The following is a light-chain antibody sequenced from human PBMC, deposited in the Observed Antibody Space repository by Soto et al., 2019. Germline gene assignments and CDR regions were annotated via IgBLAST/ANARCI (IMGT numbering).Light chain of an antibody. Sequence: DIQMTQTTSSLSASVGDRVTITCRASQSISSYLNWYQQKPGKAPKLLIYAASSLQSGVPSRFSGSGSGTDFTLTISSLQPEDFATYYCQQTYDTPGFGQGSKVDIK. CDR2: AAS. CDR3: QQTYDTPG. CDR1: QSISSY. V-gene: IGKV1-39*01. J-gene: IGKJ1*01.